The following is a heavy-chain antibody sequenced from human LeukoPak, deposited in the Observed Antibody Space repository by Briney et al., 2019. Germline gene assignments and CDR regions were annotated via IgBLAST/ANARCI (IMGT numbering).Heavy chain of an antibody. Sequence: GGSLRLSCAASGFTFSSYWMSWVRQAPGKGLEWVANIKQDGSEKYYVDSVKGRFTISRDNAKNSLYLQMNSLRAEDTAVYYCARDAGDYFDSSGYYWFDSWGQGTLVTVSS. CDR3: ARDAGDYFDSSGYYWFDS. CDR2: IKQDGSEK. V-gene: IGHV3-7*01. J-gene: IGHJ5*01. CDR1: GFTFSSYW. D-gene: IGHD3-22*01.